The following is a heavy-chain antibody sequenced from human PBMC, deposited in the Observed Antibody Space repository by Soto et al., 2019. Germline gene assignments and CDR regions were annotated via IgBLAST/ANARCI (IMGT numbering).Heavy chain of an antibody. Sequence: QVQLVQSGDEVKKPXXSVKVSCKASGYIFVNYGIAWVRQAPGQGLEWMGWISPYTGNTHSATKVQGRLTMTTDTSTNTAYMDLGSLTSDDTAVYYCVMVDNYVTPTPQDVWGQGTTVTVSS. V-gene: IGHV1-18*01. CDR1: GYIFVNYG. D-gene: IGHD3-16*01. J-gene: IGHJ6*02. CDR2: ISPYTGNT. CDR3: VMVDNYVTPTPQDV.